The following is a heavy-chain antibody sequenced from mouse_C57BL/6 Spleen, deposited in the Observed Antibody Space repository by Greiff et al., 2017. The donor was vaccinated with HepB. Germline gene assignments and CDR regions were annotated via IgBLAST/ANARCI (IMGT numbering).Heavy chain of an antibody. CDR1: GYSITNGYY. V-gene: IGHV3-6*01. J-gene: IGHJ2*01. CDR2: ISYDGSN. Sequence: EVQLVESGPGLVKPSQSLSLTCSVTGYSITNGYYWNWIRQFPGNKLEWMGYISYDGSNNYNPSLKNRISITRDTSKNQFFLKLNSVTTEDTATYYCARGAPGDYWGQGTTLTVSS. CDR3: ARGAPGDY.